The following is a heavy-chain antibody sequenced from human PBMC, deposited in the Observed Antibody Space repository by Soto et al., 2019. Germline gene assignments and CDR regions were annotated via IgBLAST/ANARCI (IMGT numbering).Heavy chain of an antibody. CDR2: ISGSGGST. CDR1: GVTFSSYA. J-gene: IGHJ6*02. D-gene: IGHD2-15*01. Sequence: GGSRRLSCAASGVTFSSYAMSWVRQAPGKGLEWVSAISGSGGSTYYADSVKGRFTISRDNSKNTLYLQMNSLRAEDTAVYYCAKDNYCSGGSCYPPLDYYYYYGMDVWGQGTTVTVSS. CDR3: AKDNYCSGGSCYPPLDYYYYYGMDV. V-gene: IGHV3-23*01.